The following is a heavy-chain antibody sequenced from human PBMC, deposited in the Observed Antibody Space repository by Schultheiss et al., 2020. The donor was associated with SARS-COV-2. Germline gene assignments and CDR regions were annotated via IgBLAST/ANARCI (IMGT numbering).Heavy chain of an antibody. Sequence: GGSLRLSCAASGFTFSSYWMSWVRQAPGKGLEWVAVISYDGSNKYYADSVKGRFTISRDNSKNTLYLQMNSLRAEDTAVYYCAKGVRVEMDVWGQGTTVTVSS. J-gene: IGHJ6*02. CDR1: GFTFSSYW. CDR2: ISYDGSNK. V-gene: IGHV3-30*18. D-gene: IGHD1-1*01. CDR3: AKGVRVEMDV.